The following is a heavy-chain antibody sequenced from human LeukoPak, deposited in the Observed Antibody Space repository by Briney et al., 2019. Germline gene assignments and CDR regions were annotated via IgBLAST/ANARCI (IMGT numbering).Heavy chain of an antibody. D-gene: IGHD3-22*01. CDR2: IYTSGST. CDR1: GGSISSGSYY. CDR3: VRADSSGYLNYGMDV. V-gene: IGHV4-61*02. J-gene: IGHJ6*02. Sequence: SQTLSLTCTVSGGSISSGSYYWSWIRQPAGKGLEWIGRIYTSGSTNYNPSLKSRVTISVDTSKNQFSLKLSSVTAADTAVYYCVRADSSGYLNYGMDVWGQGTTVTVSS.